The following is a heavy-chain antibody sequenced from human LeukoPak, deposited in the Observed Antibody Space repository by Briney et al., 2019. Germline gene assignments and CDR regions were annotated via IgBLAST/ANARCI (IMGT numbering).Heavy chain of an antibody. Sequence: SETLSLTCTVSGGSISSYYWNWIRQPAEKGLEWIGRIYSSGSANYNPSLKSRVTMSVDTSKNQFSLKLSSVTAADTAVYYCARSYSSGWYGNAFDIWGQGTMVTVSS. V-gene: IGHV4-4*07. J-gene: IGHJ3*02. D-gene: IGHD6-19*01. CDR2: IYSSGSA. CDR1: GGSISSYY. CDR3: ARSYSSGWYGNAFDI.